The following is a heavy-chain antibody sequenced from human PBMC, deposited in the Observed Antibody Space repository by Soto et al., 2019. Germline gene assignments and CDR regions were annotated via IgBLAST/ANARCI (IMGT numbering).Heavy chain of an antibody. Sequence: ELQLVESGGGLVQPGGSLRLSCEVSEFTFSDHFIDWVRQAPGKGLEWVGRSRDKAHSYTTEYAASVKGRFTISRDDSRNSLYLQMNSLKTEDTAVYYCARNLAYGGGYTLDYWGQGTLVTVSS. CDR2: SRDKAHSYTT. J-gene: IGHJ4*02. V-gene: IGHV3-72*01. CDR3: ARNLAYGGGYTLDY. CDR1: EFTFSDHF. D-gene: IGHD2-21*01.